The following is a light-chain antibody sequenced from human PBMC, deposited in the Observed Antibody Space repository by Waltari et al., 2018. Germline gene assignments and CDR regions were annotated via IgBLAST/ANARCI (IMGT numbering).Light chain of an antibody. CDR3: QTGGHGTWV. Sequence: QLVLTQSPSASASLGASVKLTCTLSSGHSSNIIAWLQQQPEKGPRYLMKVNSDGRHSQGDEMPARFSGSSAGAERYLTISTVQSEDEADYYCQTGGHGTWVFGGGTKLTVL. CDR2: VNSDGRH. CDR1: SGHSSNI. V-gene: IGLV4-69*01. J-gene: IGLJ3*02.